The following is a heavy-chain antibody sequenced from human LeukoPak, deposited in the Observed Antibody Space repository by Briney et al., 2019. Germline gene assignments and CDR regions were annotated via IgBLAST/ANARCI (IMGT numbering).Heavy chain of an antibody. CDR3: AREGIYSGYDPYYFDY. V-gene: IGHV3-21*01. J-gene: IGHJ4*02. D-gene: IGHD5-12*01. CDR2: ISSSSSYI. Sequence: GGSMRLSCAASGFTFSSYSMNWVRQAPGKGLELVSSISSSSSYIYYADSVKGRFTISRNNAKNSLYLQMNSLRAEDTAVYYCAREGIYSGYDPYYFDYWGQGTLVTVSS. CDR1: GFTFSSYS.